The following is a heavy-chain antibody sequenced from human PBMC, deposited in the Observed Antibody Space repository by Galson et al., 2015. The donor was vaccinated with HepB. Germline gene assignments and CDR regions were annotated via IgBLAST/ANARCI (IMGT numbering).Heavy chain of an antibody. CDR3: ARPPTTGYDLSRAFDI. D-gene: IGHD3-9*01. J-gene: IGHJ3*02. CDR2: IIPILRIA. V-gene: IGHV1-69*02. Sequence: KASGGTFSSYTISWVRQAPGQGLKCLGRIIPILRIAEDAQKTQHRVTITADKSTSTAYMELSSLRSDDTAVYYCARPPTTGYDLSRAFDIWGQGTMVTVSS. CDR1: GGTFSSYT.